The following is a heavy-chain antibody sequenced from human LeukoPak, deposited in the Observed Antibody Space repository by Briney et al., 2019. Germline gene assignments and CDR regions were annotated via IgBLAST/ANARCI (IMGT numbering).Heavy chain of an antibody. CDR2: INPNSGGT. J-gene: IGHJ6*02. CDR3: ARGVEGYCSSTSCYYYYGMDV. CDR1: GYTFTGYY. V-gene: IGHV1-2*02. Sequence: ASVKVSCKASGYTFTGYYMHWVRQAPGQGLEWMGWINPNSGGTNYAQKFQGRVTTTRDTSISTAYMELSRLRSDDTAVYYCARGVEGYCSSTSCYYYYGMDVWGQGTTVTVSS. D-gene: IGHD2-2*01.